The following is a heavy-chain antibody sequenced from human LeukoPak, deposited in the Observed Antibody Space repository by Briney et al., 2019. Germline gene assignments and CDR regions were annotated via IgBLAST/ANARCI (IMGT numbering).Heavy chain of an antibody. CDR2: IGGGGGTT. J-gene: IGHJ4*02. D-gene: IGHD3-9*01. CDR1: GFTFSSYV. CDR3: AKWGDYDVLTGYYVSDY. V-gene: IGHV3-23*01. Sequence: GGSLRLSRAAPGFTFSSYVMSWVRQAPGKGLEWVSAIGGGGGTTYYADSVKGRFTISRDNSKNTLYLQMNSLRAEDTAVYYCAKWGDYDVLTGYYVSDYWGQGTLVTVSS.